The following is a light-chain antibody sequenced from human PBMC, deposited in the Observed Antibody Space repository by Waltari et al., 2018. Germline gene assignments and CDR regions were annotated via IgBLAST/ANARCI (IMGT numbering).Light chain of an antibody. J-gene: IGLJ2*01. Sequence: QSDLSQPASMSGSPGQSITISCTGTSSDVGGYNYVSWYQEYPGKAPKLISYDVKNRPSGVSNRFSGSKSGNTASLTISGLQAEDEADYYCSSYTSTSTVLFGGGTKVTVL. CDR2: DVK. CDR3: SSYTSTSTVL. V-gene: IGLV2-14*03. CDR1: SSDVGGYNY.